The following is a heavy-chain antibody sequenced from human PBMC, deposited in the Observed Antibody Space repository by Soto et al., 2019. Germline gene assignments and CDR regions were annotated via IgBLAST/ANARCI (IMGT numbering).Heavy chain of an antibody. CDR1: GGSISSYY. J-gene: IGHJ6*04. CDR3: ARGGGRGFFSSTSGPRTPGGMDV. V-gene: IGHV4-59*01. CDR2: IYYSAST. D-gene: IGHD2-2*01. Sequence: PSETLSLTCTLSGGSISSYYWSWIRQPPGKGLEWIGYIYYSASTNYNPSLKSRVTISVDTSKNQFSLKLSSVTAADTAVYYCARGGGRGFFSSTSGPRTPGGMDVRGKGTQVTVS.